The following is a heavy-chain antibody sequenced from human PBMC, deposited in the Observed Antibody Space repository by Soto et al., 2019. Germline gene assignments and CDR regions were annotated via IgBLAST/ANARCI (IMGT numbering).Heavy chain of an antibody. Sequence: ASVKVSCKASCYTFTSYGISWVRQAPGQGLEWMGWISAYNGNTNYAQKLQGRVTMTTDTSTSTAYMELRSLRSDDTAVYYCARVRDDYIWGSYGWFDPWGQGTLVTVSS. V-gene: IGHV1-18*01. D-gene: IGHD3-16*01. CDR1: CYTFTSYG. CDR2: ISAYNGNT. CDR3: ARVRDDYIWGSYGWFDP. J-gene: IGHJ5*02.